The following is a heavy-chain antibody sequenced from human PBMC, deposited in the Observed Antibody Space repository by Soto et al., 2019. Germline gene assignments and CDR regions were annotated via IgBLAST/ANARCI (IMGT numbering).Heavy chain of an antibody. Sequence: GGSLRLSCAASGFTFSDYYMSWVRQAPGKGLEWISYISSSSFYTHYADSVMGRFTISRDNSKNSLYLQMISLRPEDTAVYYCAREFWSGDYTLKYGMDVWGQGTTVTVSS. CDR2: ISSSSFYT. D-gene: IGHD3-3*01. J-gene: IGHJ6*02. CDR1: GFTFSDYY. CDR3: AREFWSGDYTLKYGMDV. V-gene: IGHV3-11*06.